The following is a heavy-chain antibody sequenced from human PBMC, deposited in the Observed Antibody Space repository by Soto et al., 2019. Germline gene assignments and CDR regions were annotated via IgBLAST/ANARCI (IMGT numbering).Heavy chain of an antibody. V-gene: IGHV3-48*03. J-gene: IGHJ3*02. CDR1: GFTFSSYE. CDR3: ARDVYSSSFYAFDI. Sequence: GGSLRLSCAASGFTFSSYEMNWVRQAPGKGLEWVSYISSSGSTIYYADTVKGRFTISRDNAKYSLYLQMNSLRAEATAVYSCARDVYSSSFYAFDIWGQGTMVTVSS. D-gene: IGHD6-6*01. CDR2: ISSSGSTI.